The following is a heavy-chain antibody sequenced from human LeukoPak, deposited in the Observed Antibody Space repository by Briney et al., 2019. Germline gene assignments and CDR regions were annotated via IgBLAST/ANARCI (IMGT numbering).Heavy chain of an antibody. D-gene: IGHD3-22*01. J-gene: IGHJ4*02. CDR1: GFTVSSSY. CDR2: TYSGGST. V-gene: IGHV3-66*01. Sequence: GGSLRLSCAASGFTVSSSYIIWVRQAPRKGLEWVSVTYSGGSTYYADSVKGRFTISRDNSKNTLYLQMNSLRVEDTAVYYCAKEGVNYYDSSGYYAVYWGQGTLVTVSS. CDR3: AKEGVNYYDSSGYYAVY.